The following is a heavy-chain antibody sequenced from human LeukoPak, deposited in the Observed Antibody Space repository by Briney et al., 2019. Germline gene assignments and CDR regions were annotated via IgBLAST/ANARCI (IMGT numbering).Heavy chain of an antibody. Sequence: GGSLRLSCAVSGFTFSSYWMHWVRQAPGKGLVWVSRINGDGSSTTYADSVKGRFTISRDNAKNTLYLQMNSLRVEDTAVYYCASDEGNYFDYWGQGTLVTVSS. CDR2: INGDGSST. CDR3: ASDEGNYFDY. J-gene: IGHJ4*02. V-gene: IGHV3-74*01. CDR1: GFTFSSYW.